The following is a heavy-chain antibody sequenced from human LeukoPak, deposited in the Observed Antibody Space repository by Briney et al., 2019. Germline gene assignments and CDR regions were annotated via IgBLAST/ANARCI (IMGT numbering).Heavy chain of an antibody. J-gene: IGHJ4*02. D-gene: IGHD3-22*01. V-gene: IGHV3-30*03. Sequence: GGSLRLSCAASGFTFSSYSMNWVRQAPGKGLEWVAVISYDGSNRYYADSVKGRFTISRDNSKNTLYLQMNSLRAEDTAVYYCARGSYYDSSGYDDYWGQGTLVTVSS. CDR3: ARGSYYDSSGYDDY. CDR1: GFTFSSYS. CDR2: ISYDGSNR.